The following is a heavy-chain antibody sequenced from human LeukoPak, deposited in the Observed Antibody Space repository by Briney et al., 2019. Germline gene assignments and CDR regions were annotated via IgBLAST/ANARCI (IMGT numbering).Heavy chain of an antibody. D-gene: IGHD3-10*01. Sequence: SETLSLTCAVYGGSFGGYYWSWIRQPPGKGLEWIGEINHSGSTNYNPSLKSRVTISVDTSKNQFSLKLSSVTAADTAVYYCAGYYGSGSYYGWFDPWGQGTLVTVSS. J-gene: IGHJ5*02. CDR3: AGYYGSGSYYGWFDP. CDR2: INHSGST. CDR1: GGSFGGYY. V-gene: IGHV4-34*01.